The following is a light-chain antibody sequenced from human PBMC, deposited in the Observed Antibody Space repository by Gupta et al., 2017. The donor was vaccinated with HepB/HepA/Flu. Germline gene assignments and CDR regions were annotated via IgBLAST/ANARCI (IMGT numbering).Light chain of an antibody. J-gene: IGLJ1*01. CDR1: SGHSRFA. V-gene: IGLV4-69*01. CDR3: QTWGSGIGYA. CDR2: INGDGSQ. Sequence: QLVLTQSPSASASLGASVKLTCTLSSGHSRFAIAWHQRQPETGPRFLMTINGDGSQTKGDGIPDRFSGSSSGAERYLTISSPQSEDEADYYCQTWGSGIGYAFGTGTKVTVL.